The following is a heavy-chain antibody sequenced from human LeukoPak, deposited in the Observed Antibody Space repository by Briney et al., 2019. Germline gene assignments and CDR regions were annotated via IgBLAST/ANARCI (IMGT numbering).Heavy chain of an antibody. V-gene: IGHV4-59*08. D-gene: IGHD1-26*01. J-gene: IGHJ4*02. CDR3: ARFGIVGAIDNDY. Sequence: SETLSLTCTVSGVSISSYHWSWIRQPPGKGLECIGFIFYSGSTDYNPSLKSRVTISVDTSKNQFSLKLSSVTAADTAVYYCARFGIVGAIDNDYWGQGTLVTVSS. CDR1: GVSISSYH. CDR2: IFYSGST.